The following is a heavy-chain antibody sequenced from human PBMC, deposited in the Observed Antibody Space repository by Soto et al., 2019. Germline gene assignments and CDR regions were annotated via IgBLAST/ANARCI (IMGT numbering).Heavy chain of an antibody. V-gene: IGHV3-30-3*01. D-gene: IGHD3-10*01. CDR3: ARGAWFGELLGDYFDY. J-gene: IGHJ4*02. CDR2: ISYDGSNK. Sequence: QVQLVESGGGVVQPGRSLRLSCAASGFTFSSYAMHWVRQAPGKGLEWVAVISYDGSNKYYADSVKGRFTISRDNSKNTLYLQMNSLRAEDTAVYYCARGAWFGELLGDYFDYWGQGTLVTVSS. CDR1: GFTFSSYA.